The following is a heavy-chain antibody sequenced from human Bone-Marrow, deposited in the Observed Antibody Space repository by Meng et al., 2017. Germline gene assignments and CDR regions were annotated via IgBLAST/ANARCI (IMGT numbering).Heavy chain of an antibody. J-gene: IGHJ4*02. CDR3: ARGSGYYDSSGYVDY. Sequence: GESLKISCAASGFTFSSYEMNWVRQAPGKGLEWVSYISSSGSTIYYADSVKGRFTISRDNAKNSLYLQMNSLRAEDTAVYYCARGSGYYDSSGYVDYWGQGTLVTVS. D-gene: IGHD3-22*01. V-gene: IGHV3-48*03. CDR2: ISSSGSTI. CDR1: GFTFSSYE.